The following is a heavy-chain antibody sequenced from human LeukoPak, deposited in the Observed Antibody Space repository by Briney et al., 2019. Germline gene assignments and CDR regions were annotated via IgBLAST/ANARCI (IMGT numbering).Heavy chain of an antibody. D-gene: IGHD4-17*01. CDR3: ARDLVTVTKGFDI. J-gene: IGHJ3*02. CDR2: ISYIGST. Sequence: SETLSLTCAVSADSFSSHYWTWIRQSPGKGLEWIGYISYIGSTNYNPSLKSRVTISIDTSKNQFSLKLRSVTAADTAVYYCARDLVTVTKGFDIWGQGTMVSVSS. V-gene: IGHV4-59*11. CDR1: ADSFSSHY.